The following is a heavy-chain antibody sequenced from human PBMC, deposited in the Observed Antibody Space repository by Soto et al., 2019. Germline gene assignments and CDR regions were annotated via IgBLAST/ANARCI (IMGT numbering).Heavy chain of an antibody. V-gene: IGHV4-39*01. D-gene: IGHD6-19*01. J-gene: IGHJ4*02. CDR1: GGSISSSSYY. CDR3: ARLSSSGDFDY. CDR2: IYYSGST. Sequence: QLQLQESGPGLVKPSETLSLTCTVSGGSISSSSYYWGWIRQPPGKGLEWIGSIYYSGSTYYNPSLKSRVTISVDTSKNHFSLKLSSVTAADTAVYYCARLSSSGDFDYWGQGTLVTVSS.